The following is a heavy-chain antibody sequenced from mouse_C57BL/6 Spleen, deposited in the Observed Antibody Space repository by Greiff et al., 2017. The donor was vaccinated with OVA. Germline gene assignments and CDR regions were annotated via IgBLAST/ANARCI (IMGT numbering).Heavy chain of an antibody. Sequence: EVQRVGSGGGLVKPGGSLKLSCAASGFTFSSYAMSWVRQTPEKRLEWVATISDGGSYTYYPDNVKGRFTISRDNAKNNLYLQMSHLKSEDTAMYYCARAVQLRGFAYWGQGTLVTVSA. V-gene: IGHV5-4*01. CDR1: GFTFSSYA. J-gene: IGHJ3*01. CDR3: ARAVQLRGFAY. CDR2: ISDGGSYT. D-gene: IGHD3-2*02.